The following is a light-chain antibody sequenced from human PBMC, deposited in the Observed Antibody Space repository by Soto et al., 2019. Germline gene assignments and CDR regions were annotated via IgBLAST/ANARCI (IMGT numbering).Light chain of an antibody. V-gene: IGLV2-14*01. CDR2: DVS. CDR3: SSDTSSSTSEGV. Sequence: QSALTQPASVSGSPGQSITISCTGTSSDVGGYNYVSWYQQHPGKAPKLMIYDVSNRPSGVSNRFFGSKSGNTASLTISGLQAEDEADYYCSSDTSSSTSEGVFGTGTKVTVL. CDR1: SSDVGGYNY. J-gene: IGLJ1*01.